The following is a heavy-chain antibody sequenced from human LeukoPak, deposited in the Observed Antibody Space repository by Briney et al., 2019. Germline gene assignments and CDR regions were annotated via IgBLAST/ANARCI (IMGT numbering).Heavy chain of an antibody. D-gene: IGHD4-17*01. V-gene: IGHV1-2*03. CDR1: GYTFTGYY. J-gene: IGHJ6*02. Sequence: LEASVKVSCKASGYTFTGYYMHWVRQAPGQGLEWMGWINPNTGVTNYAQKFQGRVTLTRDTSIITAYMELTRLRSDDTAVYYCARDRTTVTTGYYGMDVWGQGTTVTVSS. CDR3: ARDRTTVTTGYYGMDV. CDR2: INPNTGVT.